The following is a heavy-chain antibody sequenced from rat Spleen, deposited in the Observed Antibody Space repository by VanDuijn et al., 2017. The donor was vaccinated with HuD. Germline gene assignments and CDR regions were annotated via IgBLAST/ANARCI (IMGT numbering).Heavy chain of an antibody. CDR1: GFSLTSYY. J-gene: IGHJ3*01. CDR3: AREDNPGWFAY. CDR2: IRSGGST. V-gene: IGHV2-65*01. D-gene: IGHD1-10*01. Sequence: QVQLKETGPGLVQPTQTLSITCTVSGFSLTSYYMQWVRQTPGKGLEWMGFIRSGGSTEYNSEFKSRLSISRDTSKNQVFLKMNSLKTEDTGVYYCAREDNPGWFAYWGQGTLVTVSS.